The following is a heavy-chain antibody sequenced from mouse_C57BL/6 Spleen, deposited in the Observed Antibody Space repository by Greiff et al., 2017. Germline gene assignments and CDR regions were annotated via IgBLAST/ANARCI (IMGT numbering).Heavy chain of an antibody. CDR2: IYPRSGNT. D-gene: IGHD1-1*01. V-gene: IGHV1-81*01. Sequence: VQLQQSGAELARPGASVKLSCKASGYTFTSYGISWVKQRTGQGLEWIGEIYPRSGNTYYNEKFKGKATLTADKSSSTAYMELRRLTSEDSAVYFCARRGSSYDYAMDYWGQGTSVTVSS. CDR1: GYTFTSYG. CDR3: ARRGSSYDYAMDY. J-gene: IGHJ4*01.